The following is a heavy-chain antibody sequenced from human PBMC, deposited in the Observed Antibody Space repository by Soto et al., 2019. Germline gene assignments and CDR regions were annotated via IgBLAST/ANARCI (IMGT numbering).Heavy chain of an antibody. CDR3: AREEVYYYGSGSYYIGAAFDI. CDR2: IYYSGST. J-gene: IGHJ3*02. CDR1: GGSISSYY. Sequence: ETLSLTCTVSGGSISSYYWSWIRQPPGKGLEWIGYIYYSGSTNYNPSLKSRVTISVDTSKNQFSLKLSSVTAADTAVYYCAREEVYYYGSGSYYIGAAFDIWGQGTMVTVSS. V-gene: IGHV4-59*01. D-gene: IGHD3-10*01.